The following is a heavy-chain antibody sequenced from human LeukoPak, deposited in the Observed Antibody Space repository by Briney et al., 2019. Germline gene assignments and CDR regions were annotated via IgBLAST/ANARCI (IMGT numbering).Heavy chain of an antibody. CDR2: INSDGSST. J-gene: IGHJ4*02. V-gene: IGHV3-74*01. CDR1: GFTFSSCW. CDR3: ARDEGELLFGLGY. Sequence: PGGSLRLSCAASGFTFSSCWMHWVRQAPGKGLVWVSRINSDGSSTAYADPVKGRFTISRDNAKNTLYLQMNSLRAEDTAVYYCARDEGELLFGLGYWGQGTLVTVSS. D-gene: IGHD1-26*01.